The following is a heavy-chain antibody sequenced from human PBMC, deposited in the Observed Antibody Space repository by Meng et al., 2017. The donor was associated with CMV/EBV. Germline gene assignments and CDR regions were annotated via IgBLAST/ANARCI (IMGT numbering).Heavy chain of an antibody. CDR3: ARVWDSGWDY. J-gene: IGHJ4*02. Sequence: GQLEEWGAGLLKPSETLSLTCAVYGGSFRGYYWSWIRQPPGKGLEWIGEINHSGSTNYNPSLKSRVTISVDTSKNQFSLKLSSVTAADTAVYYCARVWDSGWDYWGQGTLVTSPQ. D-gene: IGHD3-22*01. CDR1: GGSFRGYY. CDR2: INHSGST. V-gene: IGHV4-34*01.